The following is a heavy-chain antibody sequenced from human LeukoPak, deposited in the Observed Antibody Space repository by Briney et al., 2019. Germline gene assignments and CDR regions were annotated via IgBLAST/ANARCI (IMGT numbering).Heavy chain of an antibody. Sequence: GASVKVSCKASGYTFTSYYLHWVRKAPGQGLEWMGTINLSGDRTSYAQKIQGSVTMTRDTSTSTVYMELSSLTSEDTAVYYCARDIGSGYYNFDYWGQGTLVTVSS. CDR3: ARDIGSGYYNFDY. CDR1: GYTFTSYY. CDR2: INLSGDRT. D-gene: IGHD5-12*01. J-gene: IGHJ4*02. V-gene: IGHV1-46*01.